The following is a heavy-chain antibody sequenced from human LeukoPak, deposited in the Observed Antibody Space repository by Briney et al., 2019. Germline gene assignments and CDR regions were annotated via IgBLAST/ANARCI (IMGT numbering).Heavy chain of an antibody. V-gene: IGHV3-7*01. Sequence: GGSLRLSCAASGFTFSSYWMSWVRQAPGKGLEWVANIKQDGSEKYYVDSVKGRFTISRDNAKNSLYLQMNSLRAEDTAVYYCASLGPRDYFDYWGQGTLVTVSS. CDR2: IKQDGSEK. J-gene: IGHJ4*02. CDR3: ASLGPRDYFDY. CDR1: GFTFSSYW.